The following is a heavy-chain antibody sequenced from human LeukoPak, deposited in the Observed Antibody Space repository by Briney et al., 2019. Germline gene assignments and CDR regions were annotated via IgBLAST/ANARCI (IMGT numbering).Heavy chain of an antibody. CDR2: IKQDGSEK. J-gene: IGHJ4*02. CDR3: ARDNAGLETYLFDY. D-gene: IGHD2/OR15-2a*01. V-gene: IGHV3-7*01. Sequence: GGSLRLSCAASGFTFSSYWMNWVGQAPGKGLEWVANIKQDGSEKYYVDSVKGRFTISRDNAKNSLYLQMNSLRAEDTAVYYCARDNAGLETYLFDYWGQGTLVTVSS. CDR1: GFTFSSYW.